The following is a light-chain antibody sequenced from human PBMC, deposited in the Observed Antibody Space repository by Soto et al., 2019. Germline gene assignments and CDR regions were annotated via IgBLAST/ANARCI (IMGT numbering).Light chain of an antibody. CDR2: GAS. V-gene: IGKV3-20*01. Sequence: EIVLTQSPGTLSLSPGERATLSCRASQSVSSSYLAWYQQKPGQAPRLLIYGASSRATGIPDRFSGSGSGTDFTLTISRLEPEDFAVYYCQQYAGSPLTFGGGTKVDNK. J-gene: IGKJ4*01. CDR1: QSVSSSY. CDR3: QQYAGSPLT.